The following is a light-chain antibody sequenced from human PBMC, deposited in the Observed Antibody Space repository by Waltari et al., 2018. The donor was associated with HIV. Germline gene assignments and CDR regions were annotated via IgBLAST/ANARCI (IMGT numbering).Light chain of an antibody. CDR1: SNIGSNY. Sequence: SNIGSNYVYWYQQLPGTAPKVLIYRTNQRSSGVPDRFSGSKSGTSASLAISGLRSEDEADYYCAAWDDSLSGPVFGGGTKLTVL. CDR2: RTN. CDR3: AAWDDSLSGPV. V-gene: IGLV1-47*01. J-gene: IGLJ3*02.